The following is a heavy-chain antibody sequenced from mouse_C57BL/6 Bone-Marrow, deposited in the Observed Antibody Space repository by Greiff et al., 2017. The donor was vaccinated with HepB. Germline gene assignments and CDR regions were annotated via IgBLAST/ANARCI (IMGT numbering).Heavy chain of an antibody. J-gene: IGHJ2*01. CDR1: GFTFSTSG. CDR3: VRDRFDYYFDI. V-gene: IGHV5-6*01. D-gene: IGHD2-14*01. CDR2: INTGGTYT. Sequence: EVQLVESGGDLVKPGGSLKLSCVASGFTFSTSGMSWVRQTPDKSLEWVATINTGGTYTYYPDSVKGRFPISKDTAKDTLFLQMSSLKSEDTAIYYCVRDRFDYYFDIWGQGTTLTVTS.